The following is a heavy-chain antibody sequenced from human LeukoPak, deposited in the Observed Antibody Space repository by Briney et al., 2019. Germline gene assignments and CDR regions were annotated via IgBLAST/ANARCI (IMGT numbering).Heavy chain of an antibody. V-gene: IGHV4-59*01. J-gene: IGHJ4*02. CDR3: ARAAGSYSKYYFDY. CDR1: GGSISSYY. Sequence: SETLSLTCTVSGGSISSYYWSWIRQPPGKGREYIGDIYYSGSTNYNPSLKSRVTISVDTSKNRFSLKLSSVTAADTAVYYCARAAGSYSKYYFDYWGQGTLVTVSS. CDR2: IYYSGST. D-gene: IGHD1-26*01.